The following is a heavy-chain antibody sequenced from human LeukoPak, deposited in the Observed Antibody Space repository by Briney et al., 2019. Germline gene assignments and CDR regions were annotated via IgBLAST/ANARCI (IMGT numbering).Heavy chain of an antibody. V-gene: IGHV1-2*02. CDR2: INPNSGGT. CDR3: ASGRVWFGEPDHAFDI. Sequence: GASVKVSCKASGYTFTGYYMHWVRQDPGQGLEWMGWINPNSGGTNYAQKFQGRVTMTRDTSISTAYMELSRLRSDDTAVYYCASGRVWFGEPDHAFDIWGQGTMVTVSS. J-gene: IGHJ3*02. CDR1: GYTFTGYY. D-gene: IGHD3-10*01.